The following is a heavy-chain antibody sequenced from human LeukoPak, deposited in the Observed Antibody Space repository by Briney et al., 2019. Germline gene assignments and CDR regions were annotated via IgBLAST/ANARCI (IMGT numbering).Heavy chain of an antibody. CDR3: ARDQDGFGEFIDY. V-gene: IGHV3-33*01. J-gene: IGHJ4*02. CDR2: IWYDGSNK. Sequence: GGSLRLSCAASGFTFSSYGMHWVRQAPGKGLEWVAVIWYDGSNKYYADSVKGRFTISRDNSRNTLYLQMNSLRAEDTAVYYCARDQDGFGEFIDYWGQGTLVTVSS. D-gene: IGHD3-10*01. CDR1: GFTFSSYG.